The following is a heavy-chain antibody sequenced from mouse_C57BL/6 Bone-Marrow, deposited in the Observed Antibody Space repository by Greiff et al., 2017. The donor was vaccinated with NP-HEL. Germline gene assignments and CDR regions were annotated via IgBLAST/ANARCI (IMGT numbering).Heavy chain of an antibody. D-gene: IGHD1-1*01. V-gene: IGHV1-82*01. J-gene: IGHJ4*01. CDR1: GYAFSSSW. Sequence: QVQLQQSGPELVKPGASVKISCKASGYAFSSSWMNWVKQRPGKGLEWIGRIYPGDGDTNYNGKFKGKATLTADKSSSTAYMQLSSLTSEDSAVYFCARFDYYGSGGAMDYWGQGTSVTVSS. CDR2: IYPGDGDT. CDR3: ARFDYYGSGGAMDY.